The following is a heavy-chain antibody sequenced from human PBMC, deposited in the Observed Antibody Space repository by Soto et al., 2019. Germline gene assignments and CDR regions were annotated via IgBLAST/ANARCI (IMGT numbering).Heavy chain of an antibody. CDR1: GFTFSSYW. D-gene: IGHD3-3*01. Sequence: GGSLRLSCAASGFTFSSYWMHWVRQAPGKGLVWVSRINSDGSSTSYADSMKGRFTISRDNAKNTLYLQMNSLRAEDTAVYYSARGKGDFWSGYLGYFDYWGQGTLVTVSS. V-gene: IGHV3-74*01. CDR3: ARGKGDFWSGYLGYFDY. CDR2: INSDGSST. J-gene: IGHJ4*02.